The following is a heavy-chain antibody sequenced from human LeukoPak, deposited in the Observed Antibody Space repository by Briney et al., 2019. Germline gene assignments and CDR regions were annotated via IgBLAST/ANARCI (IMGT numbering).Heavy chain of an antibody. D-gene: IGHD3-22*01. CDR1: GYTFTSYG. V-gene: IGHV1-18*01. CDR2: ISAYNGNT. J-gene: IGHJ4*02. Sequence: ASVKVSCKASGYTFTSYGISWVRQAPGQGLEWMGWISAYNGNTNYAQKLQGRVTMTTDTSTSTAHMELRSLRSDDTAVYYCAREDYYDSSGYYYELEFDYWGQGTLVTVSS. CDR3: AREDYYDSSGYYYELEFDY.